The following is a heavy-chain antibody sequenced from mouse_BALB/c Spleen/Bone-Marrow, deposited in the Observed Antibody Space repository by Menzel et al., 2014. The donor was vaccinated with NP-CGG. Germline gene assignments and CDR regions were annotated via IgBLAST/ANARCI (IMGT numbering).Heavy chain of an antibody. CDR2: ISSGGSYT. V-gene: IGHV5-6-4*01. Sequence: EVKLVESGGGLVKPGGSLKLSCAASGFTFSSYTMSWVRQTPEKRLEWVATISSGGSYTYYPDSVKGRFTTSRDNAKNTLYLQMSSLKSEDTAMYYCTRDGKGNYDYAMDYWGQGTSVTVSS. CDR3: TRDGKGNYDYAMDY. CDR1: GFTFSSYT. D-gene: IGHD2-1*01. J-gene: IGHJ4*01.